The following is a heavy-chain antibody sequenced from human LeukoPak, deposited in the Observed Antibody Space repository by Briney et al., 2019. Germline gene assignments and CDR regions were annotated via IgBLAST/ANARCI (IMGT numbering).Heavy chain of an antibody. Sequence: GASVKVSCKASGGTFSSYAISWVRQAPGQGLEWMGWISTSNGDINYAQKLQGRVTMTTDTSTSTADMELRNLISDDTAVYYCARDKYYDILTGYYRGGMDVWGQGTTVTVSS. D-gene: IGHD3-9*01. CDR1: GGTFSSYA. CDR3: ARDKYYDILTGYYRGGMDV. CDR2: ISTSNGDI. V-gene: IGHV1-18*01. J-gene: IGHJ6*02.